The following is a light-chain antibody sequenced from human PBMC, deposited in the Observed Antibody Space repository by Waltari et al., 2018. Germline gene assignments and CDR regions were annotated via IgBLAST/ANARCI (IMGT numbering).Light chain of an antibody. CDR1: TGHTIHA. Sequence: QLVVTQSPSASPSRGASVQLHCTLSTGHTIHASARHQQQPEKGPRYLMIVNSDASPTKGAGIPDRFSGSSSGAERYLTISSLQSEDEADYYCQTWGTGIRVFGGGTKLTVL. V-gene: IGLV4-69*01. CDR2: VNSDASP. J-gene: IGLJ3*02. CDR3: QTWGTGIRV.